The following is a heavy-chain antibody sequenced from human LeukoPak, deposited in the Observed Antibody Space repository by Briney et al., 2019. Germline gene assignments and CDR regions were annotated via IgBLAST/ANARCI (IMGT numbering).Heavy chain of an antibody. Sequence: SETLSLTCTVSGGSISSSSYYWGCIRQPPGKGLECIGSIYYSGSTYYSPSLKSRVAISVDTSKHQFSLKLSSVTAADTAVYYCANYCSSSSCHTRRSFDIWGQGTMVTVSS. CDR2: IYYSGST. CDR3: ANYCSSSSCHTRRSFDI. V-gene: IGHV4-39*01. CDR1: GGSISSSSYY. D-gene: IGHD2-2*02. J-gene: IGHJ3*02.